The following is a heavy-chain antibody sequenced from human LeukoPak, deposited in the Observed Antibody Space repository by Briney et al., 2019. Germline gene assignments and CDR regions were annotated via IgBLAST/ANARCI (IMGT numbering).Heavy chain of an antibody. CDR1: GFTFSSYY. Sequence: GGSLRLSCAASGFTFSSYYMHWVRQAPGKGLVWVSHIKSDGSTTSYADSVKGRFTISRDNAKNTLYLQMNSLRAEDTAVYYCARMAVTSGNNYWGQGTLATVSS. CDR3: ARMAVTSGNNY. CDR2: IKSDGSTT. V-gene: IGHV3-74*01. J-gene: IGHJ4*02. D-gene: IGHD2-21*02.